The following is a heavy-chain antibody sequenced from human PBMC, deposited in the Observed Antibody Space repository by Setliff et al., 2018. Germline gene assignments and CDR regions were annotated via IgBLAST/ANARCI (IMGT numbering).Heavy chain of an antibody. CDR1: GGSFGNYY. J-gene: IGHJ4*02. CDR2: INDSGTT. V-gene: IGHV4-34*01. Sequence: SETLSLTCTVYGGSFGNYYWGWIRQSPGKGLEWIGEINDSGTTNYSPSLKSRVTISLDASTNQFSLKLRSVSAADTAVYYCRYWSGYYNNDYWGQGTLVTVSS. CDR3: RYWSGYYNNDY. D-gene: IGHD3-3*01.